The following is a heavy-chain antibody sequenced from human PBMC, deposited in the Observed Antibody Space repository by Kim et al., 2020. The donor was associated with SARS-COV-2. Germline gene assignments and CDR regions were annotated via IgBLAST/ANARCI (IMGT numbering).Heavy chain of an antibody. CDR1: GFTFSSYA. CDR3: AKGANARYFDWLSIPDWFDP. V-gene: IGHV3-23*01. D-gene: IGHD3-9*01. J-gene: IGHJ5*02. Sequence: GGSLRLSCAASGFTFSSYAMSWVRQAPGKGLEWVSDMSGSGGSTYYGDSVKGRFTISRDNSKNTLYLQMNSLRAEDTAVYYCAKGANARYFDWLSIPDWFDPWGQGTLVTASS. CDR2: MSGSGGST.